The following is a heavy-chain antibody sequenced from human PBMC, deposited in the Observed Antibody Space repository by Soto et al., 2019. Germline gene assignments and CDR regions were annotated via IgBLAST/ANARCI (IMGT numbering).Heavy chain of an antibody. CDR3: ARGGLVVANWFDP. J-gene: IGHJ5*02. Sequence: ASVKVSCKASGYTFTAYYMHWVRQAPGQGLEWMGWINPNSGVTNYAQKFQGRVTMTRDTSISTVYMDLSSLISDDTAVYFCARGGLVVANWFDPWGQGTLVTVSS. CDR1: GYTFTAYY. V-gene: IGHV1-2*02. D-gene: IGHD2-15*01. CDR2: INPNSGVT.